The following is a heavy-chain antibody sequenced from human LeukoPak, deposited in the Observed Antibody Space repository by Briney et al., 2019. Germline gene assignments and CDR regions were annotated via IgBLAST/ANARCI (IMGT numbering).Heavy chain of an antibody. CDR1: GGSISSGGYY. V-gene: IGHV4-30-2*01. Sequence: SQTLSLTCTVSGGSISSGGYYWSWIRQPPGKGLEWIGYIYHSGSTYYNPSLKSRVTISVDRSKNQFSLKLSSVTAADTAVYYCARDERGSGSHWYFDLWGRGTLVTVSS. D-gene: IGHD3-10*01. CDR3: ARDERGSGSHWYFDL. J-gene: IGHJ2*01. CDR2: IYHSGST.